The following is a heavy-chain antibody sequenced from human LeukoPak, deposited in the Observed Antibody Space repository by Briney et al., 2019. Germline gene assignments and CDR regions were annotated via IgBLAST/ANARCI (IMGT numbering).Heavy chain of an antibody. CDR2: IYYSGST. V-gene: IGHV4-31*03. J-gene: IGHJ4*02. CDR3: AGVQATVEYYFDY. CDR1: GGSISSGGYY. D-gene: IGHD4-23*01. Sequence: SQTLSLTCTVSGGSISSGGYYWSWIRQHPGKGLEWIGYIYYSGSTYYNPSLKSRVTISVDTSKNQFSLKLSSVTAADTAVYYCAGVQATVEYYFDYWGQGTLVTVSS.